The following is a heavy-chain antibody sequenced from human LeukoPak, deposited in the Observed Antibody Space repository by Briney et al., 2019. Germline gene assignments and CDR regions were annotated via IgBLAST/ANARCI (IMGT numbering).Heavy chain of an antibody. D-gene: IGHD3-22*01. Sequence: ASVKVSCKASGYTFIYYYIHWVRQAPGQGMEFLGWTSPDSGATNFAQRFQGRVTMTRDTSISTAYMELSRLRSDDTAVYYCASSITMIVVVTPAPNFDYWGQGTLVTVSS. CDR2: TSPDSGAT. CDR3: ASSITMIVVVTPAPNFDY. J-gene: IGHJ4*02. CDR1: GYTFIYYY. V-gene: IGHV1-2*02.